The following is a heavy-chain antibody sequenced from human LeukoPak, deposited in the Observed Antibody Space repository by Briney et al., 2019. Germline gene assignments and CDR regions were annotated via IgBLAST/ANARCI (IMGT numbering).Heavy chain of an antibody. CDR1: GSNISNYE. J-gene: IGHJ4*02. D-gene: IGHD4-17*01. Sequence: PGGSLRLSCAASGSNISNYEMIWVRQAPGKGLEWISYISISGNIKKYADSVRGRSTISRDNAKNSLYLQMNSLRAEDTAVYYCARAWAVSFDNWGQGTLVTVSS. CDR3: ARAWAVSFDN. V-gene: IGHV3-48*03. CDR2: ISISGNIK.